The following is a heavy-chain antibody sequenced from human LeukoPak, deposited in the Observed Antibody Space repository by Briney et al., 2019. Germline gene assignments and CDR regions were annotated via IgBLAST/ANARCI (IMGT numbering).Heavy chain of an antibody. CDR2: ISYDGSNK. Sequence: PGGSLRLSCAASGFTFNNYGMHWVRQAPGKGLEWVAVISYDGSNKYYADSVKGRFTISRDNSKNTLYLQMNSLRAEDTAVYYCAKDLPWSDYWGQGTLVTVSS. D-gene: IGHD2-15*01. CDR3: AKDLPWSDY. V-gene: IGHV3-30*18. CDR1: GFTFNNYG. J-gene: IGHJ4*02.